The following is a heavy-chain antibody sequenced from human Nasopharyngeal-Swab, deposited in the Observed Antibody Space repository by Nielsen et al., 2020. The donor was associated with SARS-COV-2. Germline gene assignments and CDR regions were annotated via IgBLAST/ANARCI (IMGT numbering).Heavy chain of an antibody. CDR1: GYTFTSYA. J-gene: IGHJ6*03. V-gene: IGHV1-3*01. Sequence: ASVKVSCKASGYTFTSYAMHWVRQAPGQRLEWMGWINAGNGNTKYSQKFQGRVTITADKSTSTAYMELSSLRSEDTAVYYCAREESIRGYSGYDPYYMDVWGKGTTVTVSS. CDR2: INAGNGNT. CDR3: AREESIRGYSGYDPYYMDV. D-gene: IGHD5-12*01.